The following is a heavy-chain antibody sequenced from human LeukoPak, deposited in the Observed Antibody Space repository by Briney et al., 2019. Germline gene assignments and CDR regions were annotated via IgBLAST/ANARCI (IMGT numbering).Heavy chain of an antibody. V-gene: IGHV4-59*02. D-gene: IGHD6-19*01. CDR3: ARDGRAGSLFAY. CDR1: GGSDY. J-gene: IGHJ4*02. Sequence: SETLSLTCTVSGGSDYWTWIRQAPGKGLEWIAYIHYSGSPHYNPTLKSRVTISVDTSKNQFSLKLSSVTAADTAIYYCARDGRAGSLFAYWGQGTLVTVSS. CDR2: IHYSGSP.